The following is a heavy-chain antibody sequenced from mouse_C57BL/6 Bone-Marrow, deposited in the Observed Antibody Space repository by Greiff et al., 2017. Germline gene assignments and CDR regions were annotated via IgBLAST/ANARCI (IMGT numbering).Heavy chain of an antibody. J-gene: IGHJ2*01. V-gene: IGHV1-64*01. CDR3: ARFSFYYGSYFDY. D-gene: IGHD1-1*01. CDR2: IHPNSGST. CDR1: GYTFTSYW. Sequence: QVQLKQPGAELVKPGASVKLSCKASGYTFTSYWMHWVKQRPGQGLEWIRMIHPNSGSTNYNEKFKSKATLTVDKSSSTAYMQLSSLTSEDSAVYYCARFSFYYGSYFDYWGQSTTLTVSS.